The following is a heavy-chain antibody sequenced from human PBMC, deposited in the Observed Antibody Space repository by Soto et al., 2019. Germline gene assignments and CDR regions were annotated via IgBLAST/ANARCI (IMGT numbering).Heavy chain of an antibody. Sequence: ASEKVSCKASGYTFSDYFIQWGRQAPGEGVEWMGWMNPSSGETTYAKKFQGRVTMTRDTSMRTAYRDLRTLRWDDTAIYNGVRGLKWRDLDYWCQGTPLTVSS. D-gene: IGHD2-15*01. CDR3: VRGLKWRDLDY. CDR1: GYTFSDYF. CDR2: MNPSSGET. J-gene: IGHJ4*02. V-gene: IGHV1-2*02.